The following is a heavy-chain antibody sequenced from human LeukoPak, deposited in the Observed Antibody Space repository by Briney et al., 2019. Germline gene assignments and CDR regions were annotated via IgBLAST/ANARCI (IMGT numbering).Heavy chain of an antibody. Sequence: GESLKISCKGSGYSFTYYWIGWVRQMPGKGLEWMGIIHPRDSDTTYSPSFQGQVTISADKSISTAYLQWSSLKASDTAMYYCASYSCSGGTCYPPPDWGQGTLVTVSS. CDR1: GYSFTYYW. CDR3: ASYSCSGGTCYPPPD. J-gene: IGHJ4*02. CDR2: IHPRDSDT. V-gene: IGHV5-51*01. D-gene: IGHD2-15*01.